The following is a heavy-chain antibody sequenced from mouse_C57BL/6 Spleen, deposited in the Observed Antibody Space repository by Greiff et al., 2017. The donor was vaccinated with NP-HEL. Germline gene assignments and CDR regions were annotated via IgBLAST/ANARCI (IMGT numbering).Heavy chain of an antibody. J-gene: IGHJ4*01. Sequence: QVQLQQPGAELVKPGASVKLSCKASGYTFTSYWMQWVKQRPGQGLEWIGEIDPSDSYTNYNQKFKGKATLTVDTSSSTAYMQLSSLKSEDSAGYYCARRATIVTTLYYYAMDYWGQGTSVTVSS. CDR3: ARRATIVTTLYYYAMDY. CDR1: GYTFTSYW. V-gene: IGHV1-50*01. CDR2: IDPSDSYT. D-gene: IGHD2-5*01.